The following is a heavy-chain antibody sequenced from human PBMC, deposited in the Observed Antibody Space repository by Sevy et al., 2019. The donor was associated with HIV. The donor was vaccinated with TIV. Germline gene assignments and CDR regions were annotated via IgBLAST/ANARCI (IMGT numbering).Heavy chain of an antibody. D-gene: IGHD3-10*01. CDR2: INPNSGGT. J-gene: IGHJ6*02. Sequence: ASVKVSCKASGYTFTGYYMHWVRQAPGQGLEWMGRINPNSGGTNYAQKFQGRVTMTRDTSISTAYMELSRLGSDDTAVYYCARGGYGSGSYFYYYYGMDVWGQGTTVTVS. CDR1: GYTFTGYY. V-gene: IGHV1-2*06. CDR3: ARGGYGSGSYFYYYYGMDV.